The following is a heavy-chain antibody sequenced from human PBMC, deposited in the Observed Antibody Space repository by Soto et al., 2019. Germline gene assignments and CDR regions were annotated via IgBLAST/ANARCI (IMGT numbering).Heavy chain of an antibody. CDR2: IYYSGST. V-gene: IGHV4-30-4*01. D-gene: IGHD3-16*02. Sequence: SETLSLTCTVSGGSISSGDYYWSWIRQPPGKGLEWIGYIYYSGSTYYNPSLKSRVTISVDTSKNQFSLKLSSVTAADTAVYYCARDRRDDYVWGSYLDYYYGMDVWGQGTTVTVSS. CDR1: GGSISSGDYY. J-gene: IGHJ6*02. CDR3: ARDRRDDYVWGSYLDYYYGMDV.